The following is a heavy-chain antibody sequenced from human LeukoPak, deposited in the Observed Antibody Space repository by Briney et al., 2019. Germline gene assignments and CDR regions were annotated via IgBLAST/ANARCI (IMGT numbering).Heavy chain of an antibody. J-gene: IGHJ4*02. D-gene: IGHD2-2*01. Sequence: SETLSLTCTVSGSSISSSSYYWGWIRQPPGKGLEWIGSIYYSGSTYYNPSLKSRVTISVDTSKNQFSLKLSSVTAADTAVYYCARTGVPAAMGAYYFDYWGQGTLVTVSS. CDR1: GSSISSSSYY. V-gene: IGHV4-39*07. CDR3: ARTGVPAAMGAYYFDY. CDR2: IYYSGST.